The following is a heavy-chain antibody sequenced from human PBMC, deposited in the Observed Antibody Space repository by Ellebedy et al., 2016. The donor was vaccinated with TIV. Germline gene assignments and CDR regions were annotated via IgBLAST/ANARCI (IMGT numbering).Heavy chain of an antibody. CDR3: AKDLRPLWGGAMDS. CDR2: ISYNGNSH. J-gene: IGHJ4*02. D-gene: IGHD3-16*01. Sequence: GESLKISCAASGFTFSGHGMHWVRQTPGKGLEWLAVISYNGNSHFYADSVNGRITISRDNSKNTLYLQMNSLRAEDTAVYYCAKDLRPLWGGAMDSWGRGALVTVSS. CDR1: GFTFSGHG. V-gene: IGHV3-30*18.